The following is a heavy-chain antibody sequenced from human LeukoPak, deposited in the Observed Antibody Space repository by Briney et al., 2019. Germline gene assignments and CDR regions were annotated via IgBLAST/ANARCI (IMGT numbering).Heavy chain of an antibody. CDR3: ARSHPYGDHKY. CDR2: IYYSGST. D-gene: IGHD4-17*01. CDR1: GGSISSGGYY. V-gene: IGHV4-31*03. J-gene: IGHJ4*02. Sequence: PSETLSLTCSVPGGSISSGGYYWSWIRQHPGKGLEWIGYIYYSGSTYYNPSLKSRVAISVDTSKNQFSLKLSSVTAADTAVYYCARSHPYGDHKYWGQGTLVTVPS.